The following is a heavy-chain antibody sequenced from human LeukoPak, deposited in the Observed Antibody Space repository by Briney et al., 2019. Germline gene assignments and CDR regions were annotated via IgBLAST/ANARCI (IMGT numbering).Heavy chain of an antibody. D-gene: IGHD2-2*01. J-gene: IGHJ6*02. V-gene: IGHV3-33*01. CDR1: GFTFSSYG. CDR3: ARGLGYCSSTSCRIQTLYYYYYGMGV. Sequence: GRSLRLSCAASGFTFSSYGMHWVRQAPGKGLEWVAVIWYDGSNKCYADSVKGRFTISRDNSKNTLYLQMNSLRAEDTAVYYCARGLGYCSSTSCRIQTLYYYYYGMGVWGQGTTVTVSS. CDR2: IWYDGSNK.